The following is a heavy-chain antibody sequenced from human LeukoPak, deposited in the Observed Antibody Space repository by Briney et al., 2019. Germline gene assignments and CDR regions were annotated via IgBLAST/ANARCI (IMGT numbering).Heavy chain of an antibody. CDR3: ARGYRWLVRGYYYYGMDV. Sequence: PSETLSLTCAVYGGSFSGYYWSWIRQPPGKGLEWIGEINHSGSTNYNPSLKSRVTISVDTSKNQFSLKLSSVTAADTAVYYCARGYRWLVRGYYYYGMDVWGQGTTVTVSS. V-gene: IGHV4-34*01. CDR2: INHSGST. D-gene: IGHD6-19*01. CDR1: GGSFSGYY. J-gene: IGHJ6*02.